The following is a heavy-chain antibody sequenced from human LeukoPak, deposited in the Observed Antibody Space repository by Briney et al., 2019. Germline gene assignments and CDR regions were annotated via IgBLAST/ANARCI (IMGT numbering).Heavy chain of an antibody. D-gene: IGHD7-27*01. Sequence: ASVKVSCKASGYTFTSYDINWVRQATGQGLEWMGWMNPNSGNTGYAQKFQGRVTITRNTSISTAYMELSSLRSGDTAVYYCARVNWGSYYFDYWGQGTLVTVSS. CDR1: GYTFTSYD. J-gene: IGHJ4*02. CDR2: MNPNSGNT. V-gene: IGHV1-8*03. CDR3: ARVNWGSYYFDY.